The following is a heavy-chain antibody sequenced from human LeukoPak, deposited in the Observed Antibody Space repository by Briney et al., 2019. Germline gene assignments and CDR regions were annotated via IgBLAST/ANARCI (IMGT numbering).Heavy chain of an antibody. CDR1: GFIFSDYG. Sequence: GGSLRLSCAASGFIFSDYGMHWVRQAPGKGLEWVAVIWNNGNNRYADSVRGRFTISRDNAKNTLYLQMNSLGADDTAVYYCASRDYWGQGTLVTVSS. J-gene: IGHJ4*02. D-gene: IGHD5-24*01. CDR3: ASRDY. CDR2: IWNNGNNR. V-gene: IGHV3-33*03.